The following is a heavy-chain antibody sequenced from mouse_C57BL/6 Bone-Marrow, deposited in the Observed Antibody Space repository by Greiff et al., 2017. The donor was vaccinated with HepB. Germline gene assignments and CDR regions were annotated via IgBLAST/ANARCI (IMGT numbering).Heavy chain of an antibody. Sequence: EVQLQQSGPELVKSGASVKIPCKASGYTFTDYNMDWVKQSHGKSLEWIGDINPNNGGTIYNQKFKGKATLTVDKSSSTAYMELRSLTSEDTAVYYCARSPITTVVATYWYFDVWGTGTTVTVSS. D-gene: IGHD1-1*01. J-gene: IGHJ1*03. V-gene: IGHV1-18*01. CDR2: INPNNGGT. CDR3: ARSPITTVVATYWYFDV. CDR1: GYTFTDYN.